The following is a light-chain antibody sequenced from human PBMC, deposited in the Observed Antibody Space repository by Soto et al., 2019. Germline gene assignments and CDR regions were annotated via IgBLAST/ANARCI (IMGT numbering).Light chain of an antibody. Sequence: DIQMTQSPSTLSASVGARVTITCRASQSIVTWLAWFPQKPGRAPMLLVYEASSLESEVPAKFSGSGSGTEFTLTISSLQPDDSATYYSQQYNPYSPLWTFGQGTMVDIK. V-gene: IGKV1-5*03. CDR3: QQYNPYSPLWT. CDR2: EAS. J-gene: IGKJ1*01. CDR1: QSIVTW.